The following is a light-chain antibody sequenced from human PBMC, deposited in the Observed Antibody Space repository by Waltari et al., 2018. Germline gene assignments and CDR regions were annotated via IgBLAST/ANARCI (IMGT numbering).Light chain of an antibody. CDR1: KSLLHTNGYNF. CDR2: LGS. CDR3: MQPMETPP. J-gene: IGKJ5*01. Sequence: EIVLTRSPLSLPVTPGEPASISCRSSKSLLHTNGYNFLDWFVQKPGQSPQVLIYLGSNRASGVSDRFSGSGSGTDFTLKISRVETDDVGIYYCMQPMETPPFGQGTRLE. V-gene: IGKV2-28*01.